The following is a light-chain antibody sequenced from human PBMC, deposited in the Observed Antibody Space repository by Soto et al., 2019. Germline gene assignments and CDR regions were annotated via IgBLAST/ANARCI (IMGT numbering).Light chain of an antibody. J-gene: IGKJ1*01. Sequence: EIVLTQSPATLSSFPGDRVTLSCRASQYINTRLAWYQHRPGQAPRLLIYQTSIRAAGIPARFSASWSGTDFPLTISDVPPEDFALYYCHQRQSWPRTFGQGTKVDI. CDR3: HQRQSWPRT. CDR1: QYINTR. CDR2: QTS. V-gene: IGKV3-11*01.